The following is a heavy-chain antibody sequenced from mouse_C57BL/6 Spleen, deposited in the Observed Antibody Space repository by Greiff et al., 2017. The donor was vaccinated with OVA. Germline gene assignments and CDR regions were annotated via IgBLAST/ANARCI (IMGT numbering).Heavy chain of an antibody. CDR2: IDPSDSYT. V-gene: IGHV1-50*01. CDR3: ARWDLTTVVGDYYAMDY. Sequence: QVQLQQPGAELVKPGASVKLSCKASGYTFTSYWMQWVKQRPGQGLEWIGEIDPSDSYTNYNQKFKGKATMTVDTSSNTAYMQLSSLTSEDSAVYKCARWDLTTVVGDYYAMDYGGQGTSVTVSS. CDR1: GYTFTSYW. J-gene: IGHJ4*01. D-gene: IGHD1-1*01.